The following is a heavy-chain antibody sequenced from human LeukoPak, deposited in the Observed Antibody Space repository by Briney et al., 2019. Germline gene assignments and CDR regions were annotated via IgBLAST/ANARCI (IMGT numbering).Heavy chain of an antibody. Sequence: PGGSLRLSCAASGFTFSSYAMSWVRQAPGKGLEWVSAISGSGGSTYYADSVKGRFTISRDNAKNSLYLQMNSLRAEDTAVYYCARAFADAFDIWGQGTMVTVSS. CDR3: ARAFADAFDI. CDR2: ISGSGGST. J-gene: IGHJ3*02. V-gene: IGHV3-23*01. CDR1: GFTFSSYA.